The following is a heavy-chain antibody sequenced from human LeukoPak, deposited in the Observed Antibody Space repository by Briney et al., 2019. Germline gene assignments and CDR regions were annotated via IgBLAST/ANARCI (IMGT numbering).Heavy chain of an antibody. D-gene: IGHD2-2*01. J-gene: IGHJ1*01. V-gene: IGHV3-30-3*01. CDR1: GFTFSSYA. CDR2: ISYDGSNK. Sequence: PGGSLRLSCAASGFTFSSYAMHWVRQAPGKGLEWVAVISYDGSNKYYADSVKGRFTISSDNSKNTLYLQMNSLRAEDTAVYYCASDRGSYQLLQYFQHWGQGTLVTVSS. CDR3: ASDRGSYQLLQYFQH.